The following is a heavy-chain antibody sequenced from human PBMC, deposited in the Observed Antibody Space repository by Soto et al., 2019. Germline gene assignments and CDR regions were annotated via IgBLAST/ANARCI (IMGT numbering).Heavy chain of an antibody. V-gene: IGHV3-33*01. Sequence: PGGSLRLSCAASGFTFSSYGMHWVRQAPGKGLEWVAVIWYDGSNKYYADNVKGRFTISRDNSKNMLFLQMNSLRAEDTFVYYCARGCIAVAGLKEYYMDVWGKGTTVTVSS. CDR1: GFTFSSYG. CDR2: IWYDGSNK. CDR3: ARGCIAVAGLKEYYMDV. J-gene: IGHJ6*03. D-gene: IGHD6-19*01.